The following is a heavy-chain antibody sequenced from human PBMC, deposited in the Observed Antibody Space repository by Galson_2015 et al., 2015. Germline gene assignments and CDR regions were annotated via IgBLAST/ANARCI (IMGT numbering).Heavy chain of an antibody. V-gene: IGHV1-46*01. J-gene: IGHJ6*03. CDR1: GYTFTSYY. D-gene: IGHD3-3*01. Sequence: SVKVSCKASGYTFTSYYMHWVRQAPGQGLEWMGIINPSGGSTSYAQKFQGRVTMTRDTSTSTVYMELSSLRSEDTAVYYCARDFRWDYDFWSGLPQGDLQGPYYYMDVWGKGTTVPVSS. CDR2: INPSGGST. CDR3: ARDFRWDYDFWSGLPQGDLQGPYYYMDV.